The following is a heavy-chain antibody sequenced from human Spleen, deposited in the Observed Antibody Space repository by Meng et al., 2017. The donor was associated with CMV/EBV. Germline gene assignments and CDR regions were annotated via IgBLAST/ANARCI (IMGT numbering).Heavy chain of an antibody. D-gene: IGHD2-21*01. V-gene: IGHV3-23*01. Sequence: GESLKISCTASGFTFTNYAMSWVRQDPGKGLEWISTISGSGDTTSYTDSVKGRFTISRDNSKNTLYLQMNNLRVEDTALYYCAKYSAVGERMYYLDCWGQGTLVTVSS. CDR1: GFTFTNYA. CDR2: ISGSGDTT. J-gene: IGHJ4*02. CDR3: AKYSAVGERMYYLDC.